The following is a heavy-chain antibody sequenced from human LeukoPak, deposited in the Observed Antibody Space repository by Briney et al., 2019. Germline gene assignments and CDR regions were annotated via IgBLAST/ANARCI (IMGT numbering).Heavy chain of an antibody. CDR2: ISYSGST. D-gene: IGHD3-22*01. J-gene: IGHJ5*02. Sequence: SETLSLTCTVSGGSMSSYYWSWIRQPPGKGLEYIGYISYSGSTNYNPSLKSRVTISVDKSKNQFSLKLSSMTAADRAVYYCAREAMIDNWFDPWGQGTLVTVSS. CDR1: GGSMSSYY. CDR3: AREAMIDNWFDP. V-gene: IGHV4-59*01.